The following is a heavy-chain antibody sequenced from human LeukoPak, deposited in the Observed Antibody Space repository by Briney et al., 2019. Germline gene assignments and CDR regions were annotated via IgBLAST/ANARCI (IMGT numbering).Heavy chain of an antibody. CDR2: ISYDGSNK. V-gene: IGHV3-30*18. Sequence: GGSLILSCAASGFTFSSYGMHRVRQAPGKGLEWVAVISYDGSNKYYADSVKGRFTISRDNSKNTLYLQMNGLRAEDTAVYYCAKEEAVVLYYWGQGTLVTVSS. CDR3: AKEEAVVLYY. CDR1: GFTFSSYG. D-gene: IGHD6-19*01. J-gene: IGHJ4*02.